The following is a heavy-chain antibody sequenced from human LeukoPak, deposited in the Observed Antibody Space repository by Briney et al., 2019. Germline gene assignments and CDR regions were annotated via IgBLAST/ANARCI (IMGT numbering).Heavy chain of an antibody. J-gene: IGHJ4*02. V-gene: IGHV3-23*01. CDR1: GFTFSSYA. D-gene: IGHD6-19*01. CDR2: ISGSGGST. CDR3: AKDRGSSGWFDY. Sequence: GGSLSLSCAASGFTFSSYAMSWVRQAPGKGLEWVSAISGSGGSTYYADSVKGRFTISRDNSKNTLYLQMNSLRAEDTAVYYCAKDRGSSGWFDYWGQGTLVTVSS.